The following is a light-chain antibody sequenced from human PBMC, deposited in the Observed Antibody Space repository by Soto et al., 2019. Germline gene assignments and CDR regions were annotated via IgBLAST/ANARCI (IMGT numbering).Light chain of an antibody. CDR2: GAS. CDR1: QSVSSSY. J-gene: IGKJ1*01. CDR3: QQRSNWPRT. V-gene: IGKV3-11*01. Sequence: EIVLTQSPATLSLSPGERATLSCRASQSVSSSYLTWYQQKSGQAPRLLIYGASTRATGIPARFSGSGSGTDFTLTISSLEPEDFAVYYCQQRSNWPRTFGQGTKVDIK.